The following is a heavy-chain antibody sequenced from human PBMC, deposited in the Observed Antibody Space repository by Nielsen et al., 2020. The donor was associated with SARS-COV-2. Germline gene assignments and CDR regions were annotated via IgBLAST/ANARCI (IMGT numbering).Heavy chain of an antibody. CDR2: ISDSSRST. J-gene: IGHJ6*02. D-gene: IGHD3-22*01. CDR3: ARESLSDSSGYSYYYYGMDV. CDR1: GFTFRTYA. Sequence: GESLKISCGASGFTFRTYAMSWVRQAPGKGLEWVSAISDSSRSTYYADSVKGRFTISRDNAKNSLYLQMNSLRAEDTAVYYCARESLSDSSGYSYYYYGMDVWGQGTTVTVSS. V-gene: IGHV3-23*01.